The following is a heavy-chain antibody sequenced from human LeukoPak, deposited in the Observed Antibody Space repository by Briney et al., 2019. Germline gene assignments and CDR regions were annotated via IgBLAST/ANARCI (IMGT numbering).Heavy chain of an antibody. D-gene: IGHD1-26*01. CDR2: IYYSGST. V-gene: IGHV4-39*01. J-gene: IGHJ3*02. Sequence: PSETLSLTCSVSGGSISSSTYYWGWIRQPPGKGLEWIGTIYYSGSTYYSPSLKSRVSISVDTSKNQFSLRLSSVTAADTVVYYCARRKSLVNAFDIWGQGTMVTVSS. CDR1: GGSISSSTYY. CDR3: ARRKSLVNAFDI.